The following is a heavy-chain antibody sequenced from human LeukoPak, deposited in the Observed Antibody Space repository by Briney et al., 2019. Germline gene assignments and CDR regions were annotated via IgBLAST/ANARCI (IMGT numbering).Heavy chain of an antibody. V-gene: IGHV4-34*01. D-gene: IGHD5-24*01. J-gene: IGHJ5*02. Sequence: SETLSLTCAVYGGSFSGYYWSWIRQPPGKGLEWIGEINHSGSTNYNPSLKSRVTVSVDTSKNQFSLKLSSVTAADTAVYYCARGRDGCNAWGQGTLVTVSS. CDR1: GGSFSGYY. CDR2: INHSGST. CDR3: ARGRDGCNA.